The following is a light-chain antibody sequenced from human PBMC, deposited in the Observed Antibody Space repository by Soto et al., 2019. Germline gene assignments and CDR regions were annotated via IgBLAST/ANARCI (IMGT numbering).Light chain of an antibody. CDR3: QQYGRSPRT. CDR1: QSVSSSY. Sequence: EIVLTQSPGTLSLSPGERATLSCRASQSVSSSYLAWYQQKPGRAPRLLIYDASSRATGIPDRFSGSGSGTDFTLTISRLEPEDFAVYYCQQYGRSPRTFGQGTKVEIK. J-gene: IGKJ1*01. V-gene: IGKV3-20*01. CDR2: DAS.